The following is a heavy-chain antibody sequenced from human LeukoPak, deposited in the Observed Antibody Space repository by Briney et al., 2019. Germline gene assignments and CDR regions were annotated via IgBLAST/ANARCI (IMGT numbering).Heavy chain of an antibody. CDR2: ISNSGTT. CDR1: GFPVSGNH. D-gene: IGHD4-23*01. V-gene: IGHV3-66*01. CDR3: VGYGSSSF. Sequence: GGSLRLSCAASGFPVSGNHLTWVRQAPGKGLEWVSVISNSGTTYYADSVKGRLTISRDISRNTIFLQMNSLKGEDTAVYYCVGYGSSSFWGQGTLVTVSS. J-gene: IGHJ4*02.